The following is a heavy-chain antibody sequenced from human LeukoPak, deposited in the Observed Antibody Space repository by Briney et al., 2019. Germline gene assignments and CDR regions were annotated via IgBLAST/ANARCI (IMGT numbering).Heavy chain of an antibody. V-gene: IGHV3-11*01. CDR2: SSGSGSTI. J-gene: IGHJ4*02. D-gene: IGHD3-22*01. Sequence: PGGSLRLSCAASGFTFTNNFMSWIRQAPGKGLEWVSYSSGSGSTIYYADSVKGRFTISRDNAKNSLSLQMNSLRAEDTAVYFCARYYYDSSGYYYFDYWGQGTLVTVSS. CDR3: ARYYYDSSGYYYFDY. CDR1: GFTFTNNF.